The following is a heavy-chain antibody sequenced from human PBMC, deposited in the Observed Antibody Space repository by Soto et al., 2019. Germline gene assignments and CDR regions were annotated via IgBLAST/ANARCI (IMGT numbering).Heavy chain of an antibody. V-gene: IGHV4-31*03. CDR2: IYNSGTT. D-gene: IGHD6-19*01. CDR3: GGGGGGGSGWYPRLGYYFDY. J-gene: IGHJ4*02. Sequence: QVQLQESGPGLVKPSQTLSLTCIVSGGSISSGGYYWSWIRQHPGKGLEWIGNIYNSGTTYYNPSLRSRVITSVDTAKNQFSLRLSSVTAADTAVYFCGGGGGGGSGWYPRLGYYFDYWGQGTLVTVSS. CDR1: GGSISSGGYY.